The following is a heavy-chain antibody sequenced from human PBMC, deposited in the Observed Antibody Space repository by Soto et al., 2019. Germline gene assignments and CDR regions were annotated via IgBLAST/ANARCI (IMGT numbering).Heavy chain of an antibody. V-gene: IGHV1-3*01. Sequence: ASVRGSCKASGYTLTSYAMHWVRHAPGQRLEWMGWINAGNGNTKYSQKFQGRVTITRDTSASTAYMELSSLRSEDTSVYYCARGIYLSGYYSSGMYVLSQGTTVTVS. CDR3: ARGIYLSGYYSSGMYV. CDR1: GYTLTSYA. D-gene: IGHD1-26*01. CDR2: INAGNGNT. J-gene: IGHJ6*02.